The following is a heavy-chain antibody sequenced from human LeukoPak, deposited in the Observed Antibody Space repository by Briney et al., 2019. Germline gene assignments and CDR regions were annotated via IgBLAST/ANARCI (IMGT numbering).Heavy chain of an antibody. CDR2: IYYSGST. V-gene: IGHV4-39*07. Sequence: SETLSLTCTVSGGSISSYYWGWIRQPPGKGLEWIGSIYYSGSTYYNPSLKSRVTISVDTSKNQFSLKLSSVTAADTAVYYCARDQEDDSSGYFVYYYYYMDVWGKGTTVTVSS. J-gene: IGHJ6*03. D-gene: IGHD3-22*01. CDR3: ARDQEDDSSGYFVYYYYYMDV. CDR1: GGSISSYY.